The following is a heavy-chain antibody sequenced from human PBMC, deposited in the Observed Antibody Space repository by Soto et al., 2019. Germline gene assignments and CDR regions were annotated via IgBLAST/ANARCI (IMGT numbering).Heavy chain of an antibody. CDR2: ISGDSVYT. CDR3: AKGEGYRWNYEFDP. CDR1: GFTFSDYY. V-gene: IGHV3-11*06. J-gene: IGHJ5*02. D-gene: IGHD1-7*01. Sequence: GGTLRLSCSASGFTFSDYYMSWIRQAPGKGLEWVSYISGDSVYTNYGDSVTGRFTISRDNAKNSLYLQMNSLRAEYTAVYYCAKGEGYRWNYEFDPWGQGTLVTVPQ.